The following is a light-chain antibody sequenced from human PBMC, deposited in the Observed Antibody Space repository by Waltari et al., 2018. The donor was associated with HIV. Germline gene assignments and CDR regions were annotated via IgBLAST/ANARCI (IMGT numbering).Light chain of an antibody. Sequence: DIQLTQSPSFLSASVGDRVTVACRASQDISDFLAWYQQKPGTAPRLLIYDASTLYSGVPSRFRGSGSGTEFTLTISSLQPEDFASYYCQQLHTFPLTFGGGPK. CDR1: QDISDF. V-gene: IGKV1-9*01. CDR2: DAS. J-gene: IGKJ4*01. CDR3: QQLHTFPLT.